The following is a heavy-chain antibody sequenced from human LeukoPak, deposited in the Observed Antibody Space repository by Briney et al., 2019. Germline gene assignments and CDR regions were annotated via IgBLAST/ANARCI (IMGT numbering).Heavy chain of an antibody. CDR1: AFTFSTYG. CDR2: ISYDGSYK. V-gene: IGHV3-30*18. CDR3: AKDRYSGLNTIDY. Sequence: PGRSLRLSCAASAFTFSTYGMHWVRQAPGKGLEWVAVISYDGSYKFYADSVKGRFTISRDNSKSTLYLQMNSLRADDTAVYYCAKDRYSGLNTIDYWGQGTLVTVSS. J-gene: IGHJ4*02. D-gene: IGHD6-13*01.